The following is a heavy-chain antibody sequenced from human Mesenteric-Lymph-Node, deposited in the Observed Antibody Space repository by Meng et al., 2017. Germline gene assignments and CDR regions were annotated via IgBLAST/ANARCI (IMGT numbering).Heavy chain of an antibody. CDR3: AKDQMTTVTTGDY. D-gene: IGHD4-11*01. CDR1: GFTFNSYA. V-gene: IGHV3-23*01. Sequence: GESLKISCAASGFTFNSYAMSWVRQAPGKGLEWVSTISDSGGSTYYADSVKGRFTIFRDNSKNTLYLQMNSLRAEDTAVYYCAKDQMTTVTTGDYWGQGTLVTVSS. CDR2: ISDSGGST. J-gene: IGHJ4*02.